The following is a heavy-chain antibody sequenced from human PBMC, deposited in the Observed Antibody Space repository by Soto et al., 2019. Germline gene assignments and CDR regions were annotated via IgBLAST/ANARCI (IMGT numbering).Heavy chain of an antibody. V-gene: IGHV3-48*02. Sequence: GGSLRLSCAASGFTFSSYSMNWVRQAPGKGLEWVSYISSSSSTIYYADSVKGRFTISRDNAKNSLYLQMNSLRDEDTAVYYCARTLIRGDDCYYYGMDVWGQGTTVTVSS. J-gene: IGHJ6*02. D-gene: IGHD3-16*01. CDR3: ARTLIRGDDCYYYGMDV. CDR2: ISSSSSTI. CDR1: GFTFSSYS.